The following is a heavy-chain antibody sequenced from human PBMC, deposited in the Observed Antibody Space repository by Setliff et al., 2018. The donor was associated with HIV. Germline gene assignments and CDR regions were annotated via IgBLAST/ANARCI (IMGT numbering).Heavy chain of an antibody. CDR2: IYENDYT. Sequence: SETLSLTCIVSGGSMNNYYWNWVRQTPGKGLEWIGYIYENDYTHYTVSLRSRVTISMDTSKNQFSLTLRSVTAADRAISYCARAQMHRGVVAWSLYYFDYWGQGALVTVS. J-gene: IGHJ4*02. D-gene: IGHD3-10*01. V-gene: IGHV4-59*01. CDR3: ARAQMHRGVVAWSLYYFDY. CDR1: GGSMNNYY.